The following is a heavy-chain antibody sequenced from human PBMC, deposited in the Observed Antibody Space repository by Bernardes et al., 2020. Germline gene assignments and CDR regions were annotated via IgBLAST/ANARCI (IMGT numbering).Heavy chain of an antibody. CDR3: ARAPQGNYDSSGDYTQGYYFDY. CDR2: INPNSGGT. J-gene: IGHJ4*02. D-gene: IGHD3-22*01. CDR1: GYTFTCSY. V-gene: IGHV1-2*04. Sequence: VEVACKASGYTFTCSYMHWVRQAPGQGLEWMGWINPNSGGTNYAQKFQGWVTMTRDTSISTAYMALSRLTSDDTAVYYCARAPQGNYDSSGDYTQGYYFDYWGQGTLVTVSS.